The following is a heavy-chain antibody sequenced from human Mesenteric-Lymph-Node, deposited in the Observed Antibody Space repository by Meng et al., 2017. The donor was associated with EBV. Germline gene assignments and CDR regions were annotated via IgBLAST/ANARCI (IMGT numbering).Heavy chain of an antibody. CDR1: GYTFNDYA. D-gene: IGHD5-12*01. CDR3: ANSRSGYDHLWY. Sequence: HLVKVGAEVKETGASVKCSFKGYGYTFNDYAMPWLSQGPGQRPEWMGWINAGGNARYSQNFQGRVTITRDTSASTAYLDLSFLRSEDTAVYYCANSRSGYDHLWYWGQGTLVTVFS. CDR2: INAGGNA. J-gene: IGHJ4*02. V-gene: IGHV1-3*01.